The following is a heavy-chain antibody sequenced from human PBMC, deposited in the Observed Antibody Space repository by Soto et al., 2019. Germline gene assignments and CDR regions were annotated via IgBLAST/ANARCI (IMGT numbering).Heavy chain of an antibody. J-gene: IGHJ4*02. Sequence: GGSLRLSCAASGFTFSNAWMSWVRQAPGKGLEWVGRIKSKTDGGTTDYAAPVKGRFTISRDDSKNTLYLQMNSLKTEDTAVYYCTTAPSGVLRYFDWFSYWSQGTLVTVSS. CDR2: IKSKTDGGTT. D-gene: IGHD3-9*01. CDR1: GFTFSNAW. V-gene: IGHV3-15*01. CDR3: TTAPSGVLRYFDWFSY.